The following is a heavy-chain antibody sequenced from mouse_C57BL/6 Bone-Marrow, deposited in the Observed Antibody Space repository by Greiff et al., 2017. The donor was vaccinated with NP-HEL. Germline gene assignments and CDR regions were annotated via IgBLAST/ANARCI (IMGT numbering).Heavy chain of an antibody. CDR1: GYTFTDYN. J-gene: IGHJ1*03. V-gene: IGHV1-22*01. CDR3: ARFSTGRPYGYFDV. CDR2: INPNNGGT. Sequence: VQLQQSGPELVKPGASVKMSCKASGYTFTDYNMHWVKQSHGKSLEWIGYINPNNGGTSYNQKFKGKATLTVNKSSSTAYMELRSLTSEDSAVYYCARFSTGRPYGYFDVWGTGTTVTVSS.